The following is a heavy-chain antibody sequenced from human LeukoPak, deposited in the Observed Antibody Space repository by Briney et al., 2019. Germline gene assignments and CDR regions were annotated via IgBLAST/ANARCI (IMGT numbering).Heavy chain of an antibody. D-gene: IGHD6-19*01. V-gene: IGHV4-39*01. CDR3: ARRPQVVAGAFDI. Sequence: PSETLSLTCTVSGGSISSSSYYWGWIRQPPGKGLEWIGSIYYSGSTYYNPSLKSRVTISVDTSKNQFSLKLSSVTAADTAVYYCARRPQVVAGAFDIWGQGTMVTVSS. J-gene: IGHJ3*02. CDR1: GGSISSSSYY. CDR2: IYYSGST.